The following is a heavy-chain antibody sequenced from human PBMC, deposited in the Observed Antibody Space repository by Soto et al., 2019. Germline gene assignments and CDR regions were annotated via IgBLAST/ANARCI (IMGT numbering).Heavy chain of an antibody. D-gene: IGHD3-16*01. CDR2: IFHDGTA. Sequence: SDTLSLTCTVSGVSISSLNWWPWVRQSPRKGLEYIGEIFHDGTANYFPSFERRVAMSVAKSKNQFSLKLTSVTAADAAIYYCARLVYDTRLDYLYFDFWGQGAQVTVSS. J-gene: IGHJ4*02. CDR3: ARLVYDTRLDYLYFDF. V-gene: IGHV4-4*02. CDR1: GVSISSLNW.